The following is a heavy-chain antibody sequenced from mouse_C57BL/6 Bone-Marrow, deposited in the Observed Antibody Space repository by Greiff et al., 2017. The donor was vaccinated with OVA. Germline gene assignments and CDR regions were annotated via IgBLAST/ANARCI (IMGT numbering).Heavy chain of an antibody. CDR2: IYPRSGNT. D-gene: IGHD1-1*01. V-gene: IGHV1-81*01. CDR3: ASSYPAY. Sequence: QVQLKESGAELARPGASLPLSCKASGYTFTSYGISWVKQRTGQGLEWIGEIYPRSGNTYYNEKFKGKATLTADKSSSTAYMELRSLTSEDSAVYFCASSYPAYWGQGTLLTVSA. J-gene: IGHJ3*01. CDR1: GYTFTSYG.